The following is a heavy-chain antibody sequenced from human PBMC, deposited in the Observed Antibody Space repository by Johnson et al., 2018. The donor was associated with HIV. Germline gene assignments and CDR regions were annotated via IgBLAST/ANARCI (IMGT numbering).Heavy chain of an antibody. V-gene: IGHV3-13*01. Sequence: VQLVESGGGVVQPGRSLRLSCAASGFTFSSYGMHWVRQAPGKGLEWVAVIGTAGDTYYPGSVKGRFTISRENAKNSLYLQMNSLRAGDTAVYYCARIAARPLDAFDIWGQGTMVTVSS. CDR3: ARIAARPLDAFDI. CDR2: IGTAGDT. D-gene: IGHD6-6*01. J-gene: IGHJ3*02. CDR1: GFTFSSYG.